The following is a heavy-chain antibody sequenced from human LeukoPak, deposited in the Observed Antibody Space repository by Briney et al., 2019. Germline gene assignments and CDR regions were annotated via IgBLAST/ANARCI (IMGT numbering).Heavy chain of an antibody. CDR3: ARGYGRGGYYYYYGMDV. V-gene: IGHV4-30-2*01. J-gene: IGHJ6*04. CDR1: GGSISSGGYS. CDR2: SYHSGST. Sequence: SETLSLTCAVSGGSISSGGYSWRWIRQPPGKGLEWFGYSYHSGSTYYNPSLKSRVTISVDRSKNQFSLKLSSVTAADTAVYYCARGYGRGGYYYYYGMDVWGKGTTVTVSS. D-gene: IGHD4-17*01.